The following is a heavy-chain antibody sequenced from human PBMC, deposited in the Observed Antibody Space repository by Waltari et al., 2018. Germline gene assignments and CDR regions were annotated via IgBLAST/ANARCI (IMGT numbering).Heavy chain of an antibody. CDR3: ARRAYCSGGSCFRADAFDI. J-gene: IGHJ3*02. Sequence: QVQLVQSGAEVKKPGASVKVSCKASGYTFTGYYMHWVRQAPGPGLEWMGRMNPNSGGTNYAQKFQGRVTMTRDTSISTAYMELSRLRSDDTAVYYCARRAYCSGGSCFRADAFDIWGQGTMVTVSS. CDR2: MNPNSGGT. D-gene: IGHD2-15*01. V-gene: IGHV1-2*06. CDR1: GYTFTGYY.